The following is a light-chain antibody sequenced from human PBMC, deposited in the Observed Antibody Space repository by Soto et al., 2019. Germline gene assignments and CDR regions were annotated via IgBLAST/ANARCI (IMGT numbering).Light chain of an antibody. V-gene: IGLV2-14*01. CDR3: SSYTTTSTLV. CDR2: EVR. Sequence: QSVLTQPASVSGSPGQSITIACTGTNRYVGSYNLVSWYQQRPGEAPKLIISEVRNRPSGISYRFTGSKSGNTASLTISGLQAEDEADYYCSSYTTTSTLVFGGGTKLTVL. J-gene: IGLJ3*02. CDR1: NRYVGSYNL.